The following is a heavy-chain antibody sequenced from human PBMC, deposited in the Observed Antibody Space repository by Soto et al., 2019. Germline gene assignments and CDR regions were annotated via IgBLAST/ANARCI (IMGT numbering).Heavy chain of an antibody. CDR2: IYYSGST. CDR1: GGSISSSSYY. V-gene: IGHV4-39*07. Sequence: PSETLSLTCTVSGGSISSSSYYWGWIRQPPGKGLEWIGSIYYSGSTYYNPSLKSRVTISVDTSKNQFSLKLSSVTAADTAVYYCARVTYYYDSSGSITGAEYFQHWGQGTLVTVSS. CDR3: ARVTYYYDSSGSITGAEYFQH. D-gene: IGHD3-22*01. J-gene: IGHJ1*01.